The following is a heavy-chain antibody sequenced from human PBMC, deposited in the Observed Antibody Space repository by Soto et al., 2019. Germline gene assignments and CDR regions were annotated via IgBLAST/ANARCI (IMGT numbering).Heavy chain of an antibody. V-gene: IGHV3-21*02. D-gene: IGHD1-26*01. J-gene: IGHJ4*02. CDR3: ARDRPGTGSFGF. CDR2: ISSSSAYI. Sequence: EVQLVESGGGLVKPGGSLRLSCAVSGFTFGSYSMNWVRQAPGKGLEWVSSISSSSAYIYYADSVKGRFTISRDTAKNLLFLQMNSLRVEDTAVYYCARDRPGTGSFGFWGQGTLVTVSS. CDR1: GFTFGSYS.